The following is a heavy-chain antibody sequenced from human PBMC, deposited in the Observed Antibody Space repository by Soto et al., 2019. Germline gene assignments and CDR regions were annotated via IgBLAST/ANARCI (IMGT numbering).Heavy chain of an antibody. D-gene: IGHD3-10*01. CDR3: ARGWRVTMVRGGSTYYFDY. Sequence: SVKVSCTASGYTFTSYDINWVLQATGQGLEWMGWMNPNSGNTGYAQKFQGRVNMTRNNSISTAYMELSSLRSEDTAVYYCARGWRVTMVRGGSTYYFDYWGQGTLVTLSS. CDR2: MNPNSGNT. V-gene: IGHV1-8*01. CDR1: GYTFTSYD. J-gene: IGHJ4*02.